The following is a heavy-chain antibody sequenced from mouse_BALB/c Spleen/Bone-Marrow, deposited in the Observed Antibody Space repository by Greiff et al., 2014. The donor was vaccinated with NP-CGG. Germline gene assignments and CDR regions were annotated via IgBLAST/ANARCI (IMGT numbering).Heavy chain of an antibody. D-gene: IGHD1-1*02. Sequence: LLESGAELVKPGASVKLSCKASGYTFTSYCMYWVKQRPGQGLEWIGEIYPCNGGTNFNEKFENKATLTVDKSSSTAYMQLSSLTSEDSAVYYCTLWCYAMDYWGQGTSLTVSS. V-gene: IGHV1S16*01. CDR2: IYPCNGGT. CDR3: TLWCYAMDY. J-gene: IGHJ4*01. CDR1: GYTFTSYC.